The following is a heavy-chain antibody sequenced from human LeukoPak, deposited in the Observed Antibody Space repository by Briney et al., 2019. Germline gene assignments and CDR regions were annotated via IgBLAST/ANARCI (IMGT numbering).Heavy chain of an antibody. CDR3: AREDGYCSGGNCYSYFDS. V-gene: IGHV3-7*01. Sequence: PGGSLRLSCVASGFPFSSYWMTWVRQAPGKGLEWVANIKQDGSETYYVDSVKGRFTITRDNTRNSLFLQMYSLRAEDTAVYFCAREDGYCSGGNCYSYFDSWGQGTLVTVSS. CDR1: GFPFSSYW. J-gene: IGHJ4*02. CDR2: IKQDGSET. D-gene: IGHD2-15*01.